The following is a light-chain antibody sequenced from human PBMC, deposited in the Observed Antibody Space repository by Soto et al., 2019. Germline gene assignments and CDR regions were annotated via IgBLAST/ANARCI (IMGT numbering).Light chain of an antibody. Sequence: QSVLTQPASVSGSPGQSITISCTGTSSDVGGYNSVSWYQQHPGKAPTLVVYDVSNRPSGVSNRFSGSKSGNTASLTISGLQAEDESDYYCSSYTGSSTYVFGTGTKVTVL. CDR1: SSDVGGYNS. V-gene: IGLV2-14*01. CDR3: SSYTGSSTYV. J-gene: IGLJ1*01. CDR2: DVS.